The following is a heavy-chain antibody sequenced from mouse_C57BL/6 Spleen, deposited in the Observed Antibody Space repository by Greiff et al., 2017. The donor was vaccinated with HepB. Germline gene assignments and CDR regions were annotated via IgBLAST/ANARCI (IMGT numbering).Heavy chain of an antibody. Sequence: EVKLMESGPGLAKPSQTLSLTCSVTGYSITSDYWNWIRQYPGNKLEYMGYISYSSSTYYNPSIKSRISITQDTSKNQYYLQLNSVTTEDTATYYCARYTANWDFDYWGQGTTLTVSS. D-gene: IGHD4-1*01. CDR2: ISYSSST. CDR1: GYSITSDY. J-gene: IGHJ2*01. V-gene: IGHV3-8*01. CDR3: ARYTANWDFDY.